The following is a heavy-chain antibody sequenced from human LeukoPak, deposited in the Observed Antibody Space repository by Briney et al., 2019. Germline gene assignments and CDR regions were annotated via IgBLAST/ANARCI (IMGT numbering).Heavy chain of an antibody. Sequence: GGSLTLSCAVSGITLSNYGMSWVRQAPGKGLEWVAGLSDSGGSTNYADSVKGRFTISRDSRKNTLYLQMNSLRAEDTAVYFCAKRGVVIRVFLVGFHKEAYYFESWGQGALVTVSS. J-gene: IGHJ4*02. CDR1: GITLSNYG. V-gene: IGHV3-23*01. CDR3: AKRGVVIRVFLVGFHKEAYYFES. CDR2: LSDSGGST. D-gene: IGHD3-10*01.